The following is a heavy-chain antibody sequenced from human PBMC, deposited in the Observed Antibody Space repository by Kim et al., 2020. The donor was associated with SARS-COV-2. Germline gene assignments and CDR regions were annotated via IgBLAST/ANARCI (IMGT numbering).Heavy chain of an antibody. Sequence: SETLSLTCTVSGGSFSSYYWNWIRQSPGKGLEWIGYIYHSGSTNSNPSLRSRVTISVDTSKNQFSLKLSSVTAADTAVYYCAREPDYYDTSGRRYLDNWGQGTLVTVSS. V-gene: IGHV4-59*01. CDR1: GGSFSSYY. D-gene: IGHD3-22*01. J-gene: IGHJ4*02. CDR2: IYHSGST. CDR3: AREPDYYDTSGRRYLDN.